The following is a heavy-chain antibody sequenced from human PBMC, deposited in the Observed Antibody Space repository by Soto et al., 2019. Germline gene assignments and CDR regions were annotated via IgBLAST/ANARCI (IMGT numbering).Heavy chain of an antibody. CDR2: IYYSGST. CDR3: ARGRSGWYSMGYYYGMDV. CDR1: GGSISSYY. J-gene: IGHJ6*04. V-gene: IGHV4-59*01. D-gene: IGHD6-19*01. Sequence: QVQLQESGPGLVKPSETLSLTCTVSGGSISSYYCSWIRQPPGKGLEGTGYIYYSGSTNYNPSLKSRVTISVDTSKNPFALKLSSVTAAATAVYYCARGRSGWYSMGYYYGMDVCGKGTTVTVSS.